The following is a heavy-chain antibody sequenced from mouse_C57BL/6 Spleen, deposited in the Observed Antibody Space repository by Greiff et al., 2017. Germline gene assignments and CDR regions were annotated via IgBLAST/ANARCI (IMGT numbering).Heavy chain of an antibody. Sequence: EVKLVESGGGLVKPGGSLKLSCAASGFTFSSYAMSWVSQTPEKSLEWVATISDGDSYTHYTDNVKGRFTISRDNAKSTLYLQMSHLKSEDSAMYYCARDLFTTESATGAMDYWGQGTSVTVSS. J-gene: IGHJ4*01. CDR2: ISDGDSYT. CDR1: GFTFSSYA. V-gene: IGHV5-4*01. D-gene: IGHD1-1*01. CDR3: ARDLFTTESATGAMDY.